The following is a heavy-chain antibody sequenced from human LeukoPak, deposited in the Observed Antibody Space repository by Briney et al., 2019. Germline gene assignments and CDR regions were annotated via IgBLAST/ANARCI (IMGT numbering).Heavy chain of an antibody. J-gene: IGHJ4*02. CDR1: GYSISSGYY. Sequence: SETLSLTCAVSGYSISSGYYWGWIRQPPGKGLEWIGSIYHSGSTYYNPSLKSRVTISVDTSKNQFSLKLSSVPAADTAVYYCARSGSYYPFDYWGREPWSPSPQ. V-gene: IGHV4-38-2*01. D-gene: IGHD3-10*01. CDR2: IYHSGST. CDR3: ARSGSYYPFDY.